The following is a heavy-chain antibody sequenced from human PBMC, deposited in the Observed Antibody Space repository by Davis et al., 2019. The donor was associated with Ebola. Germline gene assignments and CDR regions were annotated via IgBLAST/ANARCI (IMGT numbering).Heavy chain of an antibody. D-gene: IGHD1-1*01. Sequence: ESLKISCAASGFTFSDYYMSWIRQPPGKGLEWIGEINHSGSTNYNPSLKSRVTISVDTSKNQFSLKLSSVTAADTAVYYCARGLYPWELDHWGQGTLVTVSS. CDR2: INHSGST. J-gene: IGHJ4*02. CDR1: GFTFSDYY. CDR3: ARGLYPWELDH. V-gene: IGHV4-34*01.